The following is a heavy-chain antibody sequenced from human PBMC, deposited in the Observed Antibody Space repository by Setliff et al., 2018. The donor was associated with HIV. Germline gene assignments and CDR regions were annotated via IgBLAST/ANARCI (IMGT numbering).Heavy chain of an antibody. CDR1: GVAISGSAYY. Sequence: ETLSLTCAATGVAISGSAYYWAWIRQSPGRGLQWIGSVHYTGSSYRNPSLKSRLTISIDTSRNHFSLNLTTVTAADTAVYYCAMTLRLFDWGYMDVWGKGTTVTVSS. D-gene: IGHD3-9*01. CDR3: AMTLRLFDWGYMDV. V-gene: IGHV4-39*02. J-gene: IGHJ6*03. CDR2: VHYTGSS.